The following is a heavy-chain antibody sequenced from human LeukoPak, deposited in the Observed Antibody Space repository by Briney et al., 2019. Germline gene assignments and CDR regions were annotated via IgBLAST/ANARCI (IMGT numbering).Heavy chain of an antibody. CDR1: GGSISSGDYY. V-gene: IGHV4-30-4*08. Sequence: SETLSLTCTVSGGSISSGDYYWSWIRQPPGKGLEWIGYIYYSGSTYYNPSLKSRVTISVDTSKNQFSLKLSSVTAADTAVYYCARDPPISDAFDIWGQGTMVTVSS. CDR3: ARDPPISDAFDI. J-gene: IGHJ3*02. CDR2: IYYSGST.